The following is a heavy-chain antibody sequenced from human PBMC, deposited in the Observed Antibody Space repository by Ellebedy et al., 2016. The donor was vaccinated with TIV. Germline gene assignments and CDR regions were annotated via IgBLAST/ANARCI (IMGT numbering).Heavy chain of an antibody. J-gene: IGHJ5*02. Sequence: ESLKISXAASGFTFGTSWMSWVRQAPGKGLKWVAHIKPDGSETFYVDSVKGRFPISRDNAKNSLYLQMNSLRAEDTAVYYCARLRYFDWLLWGFDPWGQGTLVTVSS. V-gene: IGHV3-7*01. CDR3: ARLRYFDWLLWGFDP. CDR1: GFTFGTSW. D-gene: IGHD3-9*01. CDR2: IKPDGSET.